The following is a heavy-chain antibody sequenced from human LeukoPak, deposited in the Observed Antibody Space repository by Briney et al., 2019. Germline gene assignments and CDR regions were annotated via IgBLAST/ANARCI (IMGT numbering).Heavy chain of an antibody. CDR2: INPNSGGT. CDR1: GYTFTGYN. J-gene: IGHJ6*03. V-gene: IGHV1-2*02. D-gene: IGHD2-15*01. Sequence: ASVKVSCKASGYTFTGYNMHWVRQAPGQGLEWMGWINPNSGGTNYAQKFQGRDTMTRDTSISTAYMELSRLRSDDTAVYYCARDIVVVVAATPSQVEYYYYMDVWGKGTTVTVSS. CDR3: ARDIVVVVAATPSQVEYYYYMDV.